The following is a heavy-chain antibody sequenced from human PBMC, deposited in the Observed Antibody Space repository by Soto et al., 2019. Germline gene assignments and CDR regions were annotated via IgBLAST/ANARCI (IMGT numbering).Heavy chain of an antibody. J-gene: IGHJ5*01. Sequence: SETLSLTCAVYGGSFSGYSWSWIRQPPGKGPEWIGEVTHFGSTNYNPSLKSRVSISVDTSKNQFSLKLSSVTAADTALYYCARGKRGRSRSWFDSWGQGTLVTVSS. CDR3: ARGKRGRSRSWFDS. CDR2: VTHFGST. V-gene: IGHV4-34*01. D-gene: IGHD1-26*01. CDR1: GGSFSGYS.